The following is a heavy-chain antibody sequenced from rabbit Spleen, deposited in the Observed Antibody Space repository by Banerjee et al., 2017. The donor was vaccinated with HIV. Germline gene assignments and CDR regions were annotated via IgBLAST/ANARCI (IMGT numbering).Heavy chain of an antibody. Sequence: QEQLEESGGDLVEPGASLTLTCIASGVSFSGNSYMCWVRQAPGKGLEWIACIDTGSSGFPYFASWAKGRFTISKTSSTTVTMQMTSLTAADTASYFCARDTGSSFSSYGMDLWGPGTLVTVS. D-gene: IGHD8-1*01. CDR1: GVSFSGNSY. J-gene: IGHJ6*01. CDR3: ARDTGSSFSSYGMDL. CDR2: IDTGSSGFP. V-gene: IGHV1S45*01.